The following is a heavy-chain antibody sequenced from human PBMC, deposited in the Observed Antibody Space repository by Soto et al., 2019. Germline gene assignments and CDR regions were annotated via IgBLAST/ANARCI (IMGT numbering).Heavy chain of an antibody. Sequence: ASVKVSCKASGGTFSSYAISWVRQAPGQGLEWMGGIIPIFGTANYAQKFQGRVTITADESTSTAYMELSSLRSEDTAVYYCARVEGYDILTGYYISYGMDVWGQGTTVTVSS. V-gene: IGHV1-69*13. D-gene: IGHD3-9*01. CDR3: ARVEGYDILTGYYISYGMDV. CDR1: GGTFSSYA. J-gene: IGHJ6*02. CDR2: IIPIFGTA.